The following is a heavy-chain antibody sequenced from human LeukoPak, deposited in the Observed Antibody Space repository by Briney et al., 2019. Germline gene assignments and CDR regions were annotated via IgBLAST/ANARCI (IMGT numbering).Heavy chain of an antibody. Sequence: PGGSLRLSCAASGFTFSISAMNWVRQAPGKGPEWVSVISDSGGHTYYADSVKGRFTISRDNSKNTLYLQMNSLRAEDTAVYYCAKRSYYDVTGGHYFDSWGQGTLVTVSS. D-gene: IGHD3-22*01. J-gene: IGHJ4*02. V-gene: IGHV3-23*01. CDR2: ISDSGGHT. CDR3: AKRSYYDVTGGHYFDS. CDR1: GFTFSISA.